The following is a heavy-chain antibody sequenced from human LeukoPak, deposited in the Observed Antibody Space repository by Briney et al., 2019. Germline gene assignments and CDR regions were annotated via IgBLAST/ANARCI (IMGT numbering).Heavy chain of an antibody. J-gene: IGHJ4*02. CDR3: TRGGRGTSYYWQY. D-gene: IGHD1-26*01. CDR1: GFTFSSYW. Sequence: GGSLRLSCAASGFTFSSYWMSWVRQAPGKGLEWVANIKQDGSEKYYVDSVKGRFTISRDNAENSLYLHMNSLRAEDTAVYYCTRGGRGTSYYWQYWGQGTLVTVSS. CDR2: IKQDGSEK. V-gene: IGHV3-7*01.